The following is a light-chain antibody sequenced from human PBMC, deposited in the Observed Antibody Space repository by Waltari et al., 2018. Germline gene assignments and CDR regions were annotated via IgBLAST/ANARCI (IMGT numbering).Light chain of an antibody. Sequence: DIVMTQSPLSLPVTPGEPASISCRSSQSLLHTNGKNYLDWYLQKPGQSPQLLIYLGSNRASGVSVRFSGSGSGTDFTLKISRVEAEDVGVYYCMQVLQTPPDTFGQGTKLEIK. J-gene: IGKJ2*01. V-gene: IGKV2-28*01. CDR2: LGS. CDR3: MQVLQTPPDT. CDR1: QSLLHTNGKNY.